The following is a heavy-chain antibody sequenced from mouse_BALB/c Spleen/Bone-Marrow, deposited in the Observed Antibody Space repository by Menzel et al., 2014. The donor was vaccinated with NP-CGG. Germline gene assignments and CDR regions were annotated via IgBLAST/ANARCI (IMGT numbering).Heavy chain of an antibody. Sequence: EVQRVESGGRLVKPGGSLKLSCAASGFSFSDHYMYWVRQIPEKRLEWVATISDGGGHTYYSDSVKGRFTISRDNAKNNLYLRMSSLKSEDTAMYHCARDGDYRYAWFSYWGQGTPVTVSA. CDR3: ARDGDYRYAWFSY. CDR1: GFSFSDHY. J-gene: IGHJ3*01. V-gene: IGHV5-4*02. CDR2: ISDGGGHT. D-gene: IGHD2-14*01.